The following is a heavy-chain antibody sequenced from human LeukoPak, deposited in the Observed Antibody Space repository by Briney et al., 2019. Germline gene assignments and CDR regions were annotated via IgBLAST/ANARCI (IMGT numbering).Heavy chain of an antibody. CDR1: GYTFTSYA. V-gene: IGHV7-4-1*02. CDR2: INTNTGNP. J-gene: IGHJ4*02. D-gene: IGHD3-22*01. CDR3: ARGHTTAPDYYDSSGYHFDY. Sequence: ASVKVSCKASGYTFTSYAMNWVRQAPGQGLEWMGWINTNTGNPTYAQGFTGRFVFSLDTSVSTAYLQISSLKAEDTAVYYCARGHTTAPDYYDSSGYHFDYWGQGTLVTVSS.